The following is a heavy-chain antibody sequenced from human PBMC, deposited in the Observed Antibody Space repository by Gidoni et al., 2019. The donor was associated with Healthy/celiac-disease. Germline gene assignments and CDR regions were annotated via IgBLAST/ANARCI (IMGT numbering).Heavy chain of an antibody. V-gene: IGHV2-5*02. J-gene: IGHJ5*02. CDR2: IYWDDDK. Sequence: QITLKESGPTLVKPTQTLTLTCTFSGFSLSTSGVGVGWIRQPPGKALEWLALIYWDDDKRYSPSLKSRLTITKDTSKNQVVLTMTNMDPVDTATYYCAHRLASSDDFWSGANWFDPWGQGTLVTVSS. CDR1: GFSLSTSGVG. CDR3: AHRLASSDDFWSGANWFDP. D-gene: IGHD3-3*01.